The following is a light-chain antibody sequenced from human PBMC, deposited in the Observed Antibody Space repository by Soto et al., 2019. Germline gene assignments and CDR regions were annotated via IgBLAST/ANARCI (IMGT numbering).Light chain of an antibody. CDR3: QQYGSSPRT. CDR2: GAF. V-gene: IGKV3-20*01. Sequence: EIVLTQSPGTLSLSPGERATLSCRASQSVSSSYLAWYQQKPGQAPRLLIYGAFSRATSIPDRFSGSGSGTDFTLTISRLEPEDFAVYYCQQYGSSPRTFGQGTKLAIK. CDR1: QSVSSSY. J-gene: IGKJ2*01.